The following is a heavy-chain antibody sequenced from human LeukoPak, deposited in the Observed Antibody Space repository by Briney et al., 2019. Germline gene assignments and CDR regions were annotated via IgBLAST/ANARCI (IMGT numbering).Heavy chain of an antibody. J-gene: IGHJ6*02. V-gene: IGHV3-9*01. CDR1: GFTFDDYA. Sequence: PGRSLRLSCAASGFTFDDYAMHWVRQAPGKGLEWVSGISWNSGSIGYADSVKGRFTISRDNAKNSLYLQMNSLRAEDTALYYCAKDIGSTKYYYYGMDVWGQGTTVTVSS. CDR3: AKDIGSTKYYYYGMDV. D-gene: IGHD1-26*01. CDR2: ISWNSGSI.